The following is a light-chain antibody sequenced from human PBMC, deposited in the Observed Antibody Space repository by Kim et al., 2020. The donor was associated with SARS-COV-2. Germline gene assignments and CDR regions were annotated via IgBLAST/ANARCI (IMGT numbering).Light chain of an antibody. CDR1: SLRSYY. CDR2: GKN. V-gene: IGLV3-19*01. Sequence: LGQTVRITCQGDSLRSYYASWYQQKPGQAPVLVIYGKNNRPSGIPERFSGSSSGNTASLTITGAQAEDEADYYCNSRDSSGNHQWVFGGGTQLTVL. J-gene: IGLJ3*02. CDR3: NSRDSSGNHQWV.